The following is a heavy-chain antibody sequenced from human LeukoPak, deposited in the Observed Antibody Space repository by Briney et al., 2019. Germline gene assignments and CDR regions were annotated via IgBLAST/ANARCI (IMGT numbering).Heavy chain of an antibody. J-gene: IGHJ4*02. V-gene: IGHV4-34*01. Sequence: SETLSLTCSVYGGSFNDYDWSWVRQAPGRGLQWIGEINQSGATNCDPSLKSRVTMSIDTSKSQFSLSLRSVTAADTAMYYCARGTLYSGWSYYFDYWGQGSQVTVSS. CDR2: INQSGAT. CDR1: GGSFNDYD. D-gene: IGHD6-19*01. CDR3: ARGTLYSGWSYYFDY.